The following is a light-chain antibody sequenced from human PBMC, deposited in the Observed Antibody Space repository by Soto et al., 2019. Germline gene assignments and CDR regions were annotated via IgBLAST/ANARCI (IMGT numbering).Light chain of an antibody. CDR3: QQYGSSPSGLT. V-gene: IGKV3-20*01. CDR2: GAS. Sequence: ELVLTHSPGTLSLSPGERATLSCRASQSVSSSYLAWYQQKPGQAPRLLIYGASSRATGIPDRFSGSGSGTDFTLTISRLEPEDFAVYYCQQYGSSPSGLTFGGGTKVDIK. CDR1: QSVSSSY. J-gene: IGKJ4*01.